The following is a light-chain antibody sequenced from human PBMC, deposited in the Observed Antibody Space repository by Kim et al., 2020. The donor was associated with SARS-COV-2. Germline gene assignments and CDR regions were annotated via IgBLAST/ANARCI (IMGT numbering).Light chain of an antibody. CDR1: ALPKQY. V-gene: IGLV3-25*03. CDR2: KDS. J-gene: IGLJ2*01. Sequence: SYELTQPPSVSVSPGQTARITCSGDALPKQYAYWYQQKPGQAPVLVIYKDSERPSGIPERFSGSSSGTTVTLTISGVQAEDEADYYCQSADSSGTDRVFG. CDR3: QSADSSGTDRV.